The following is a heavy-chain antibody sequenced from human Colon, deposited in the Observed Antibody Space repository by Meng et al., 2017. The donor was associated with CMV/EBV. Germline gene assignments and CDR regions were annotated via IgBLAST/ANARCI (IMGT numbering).Heavy chain of an antibody. J-gene: IGHJ4*02. V-gene: IGHV2-5*01. Sequence: SGPTLVKPTQTLTLTCTFSGFSLNTPGVAVGWIRQSPGKALECLAVIYWDDKSYSPSLKRRLTISKDTSKNLVVLTMTNMDPVDTATYYCAHKPTASTEFDDWGQGTLVTVSS. CDR2: IYWDDK. CDR1: GFSLNTPGVA. CDR3: AHKPTASTEFDD.